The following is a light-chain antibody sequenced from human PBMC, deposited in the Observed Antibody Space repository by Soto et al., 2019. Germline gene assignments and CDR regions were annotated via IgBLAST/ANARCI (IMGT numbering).Light chain of an antibody. J-gene: IGKJ5*01. V-gene: IGKV3-11*01. Sequence: EIVLTKSPAPESLTPGERATLSCRASRTVKTFLVWYHQRPGQAPRLLIHDASHRAAGIPARFSGSGFGTGGPRTIGDLVSGDAAFYYGQQGSMLTPCTFGQGTRLEIK. CDR3: QQGSMLTPCT. CDR1: RTVKTF. CDR2: DAS.